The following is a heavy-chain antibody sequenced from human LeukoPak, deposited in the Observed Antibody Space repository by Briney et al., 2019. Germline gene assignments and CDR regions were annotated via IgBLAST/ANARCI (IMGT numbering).Heavy chain of an antibody. D-gene: IGHD1-1*01. CDR1: GGSISSYY. V-gene: IGHV4-59*08. CDR2: IYYSGST. Sequence: SETLSLTYTVSGGSISSYYWSWIRQPPGKGLEWIGYIYYSGSTNYNPSLKSRATISVDTSKNQFSLKMSSVTDADTALYYCARHMGLGYTYFYPSFDYWGQGTLVTVSS. CDR3: ARHMGLGYTYFYPSFDY. J-gene: IGHJ4*01.